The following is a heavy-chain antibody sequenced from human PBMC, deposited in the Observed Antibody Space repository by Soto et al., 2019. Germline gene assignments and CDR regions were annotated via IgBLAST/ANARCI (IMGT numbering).Heavy chain of an antibody. Sequence: GGSLRLSCAAPGFTFSIYGMHWVRQAPGKGLEWVAVIWYDGSNKYYADSVKGRFTISRDNSKNTLYLQVNSLRAEDTAVYYCAKDRSSSLDGMDVWGQGTTVTVSS. CDR3: AKDRSSSLDGMDV. CDR1: GFTFSIYG. V-gene: IGHV3-33*06. CDR2: IWYDGSNK. J-gene: IGHJ6*02. D-gene: IGHD6-13*01.